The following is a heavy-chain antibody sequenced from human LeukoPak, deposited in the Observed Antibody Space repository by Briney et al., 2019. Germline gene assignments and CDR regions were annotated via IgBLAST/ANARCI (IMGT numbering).Heavy chain of an antibody. CDR1: GYSFTNYW. CDR3: ARGMTSFDY. V-gene: IGHV5-51*01. J-gene: IGHJ4*02. CDR2: IYPGDSDT. D-gene: IGHD1-14*01. Sequence: HGASLQISCKGSGYSFTNYWIAWVRQPPGKGLEWMGIIYPGDSDTRYSPSFQGQVTISADKSFSTAYLQWSSLKASDTAIYYCARGMTSFDYWAQGTLVTVSS.